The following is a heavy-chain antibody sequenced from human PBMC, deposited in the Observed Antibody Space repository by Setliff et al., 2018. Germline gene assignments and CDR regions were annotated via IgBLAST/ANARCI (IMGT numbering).Heavy chain of an antibody. CDR2: INPSGGST. CDR1: GYTFTSYY. Sequence: ASVKVSCKASGYTFTSYYIHWVRQAPGQGLEWMGIINPSGGSTSYAQKLQGRVTMTTDTSTSTVSMELSSLRSEDTAVYYCAVDGSRTYYFDYWGRGTLVTVSS. D-gene: IGHD3-10*01. CDR3: AVDGSRTYYFDY. J-gene: IGHJ4*02. V-gene: IGHV1-46*01.